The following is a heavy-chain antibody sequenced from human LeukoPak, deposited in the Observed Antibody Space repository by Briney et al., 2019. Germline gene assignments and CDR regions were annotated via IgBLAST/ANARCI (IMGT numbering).Heavy chain of an antibody. V-gene: IGHV4-34*01. CDR1: GGSFSGYY. Sequence: SETLSLTCAVYGGSFSGYYWSWIRQPPGKGLEWIGEINHSGRTNYNPSLKSRVTISVDTSKNQFSLKLSSVTAADTAVYYCAREAGGVVVVAATSHFDYWGQGTLVTVSS. D-gene: IGHD2-15*01. CDR2: INHSGRT. J-gene: IGHJ4*02. CDR3: AREAGGVVVVAATSHFDY.